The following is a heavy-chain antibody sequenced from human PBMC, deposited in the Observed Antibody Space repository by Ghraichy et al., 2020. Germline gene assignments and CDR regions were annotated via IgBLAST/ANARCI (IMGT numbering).Heavy chain of an antibody. V-gene: IGHV4-59*08. J-gene: IGHJ4*02. CDR2: IYYSGST. CDR3: ARTIPSGRWLQLSRFDY. D-gene: IGHD5-24*01. Sequence: SETLSLTCTVSGGSISSYYWSWIRQPPGKGLEWIGYIYYSGSTNYNPSLKSRVTISVDTSKNQFSLKLSSVTAADTAVYYCARTIPSGRWLQLSRFDYWGQGTLVTVSS. CDR1: GGSISSYY.